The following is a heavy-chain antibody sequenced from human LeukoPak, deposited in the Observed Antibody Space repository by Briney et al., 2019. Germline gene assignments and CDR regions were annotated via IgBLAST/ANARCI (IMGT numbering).Heavy chain of an antibody. CDR2: IKQDGSEK. CDR1: GFTFSSYW. Sequence: GGSLRLSCAASGFTFSSYWMSWVRQAPGKGLEGVANIKQDGSEKYYVDSVKGRFTISRDNAKNSLYLQMNRLGAEDTAVYYCARDEFWFLYYFDYWGQGTLVPVSS. J-gene: IGHJ4*02. CDR3: ARDEFWFLYYFDY. D-gene: IGHD3-10*01. V-gene: IGHV3-7*03.